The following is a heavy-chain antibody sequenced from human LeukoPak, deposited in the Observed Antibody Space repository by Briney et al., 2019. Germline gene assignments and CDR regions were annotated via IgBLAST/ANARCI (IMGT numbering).Heavy chain of an antibody. CDR1: GFTFSSYS. CDR2: ISSSSSYI. D-gene: IGHD6-19*01. Sequence: GSLRLSCAASGFTFSSYSMNWVRQAPGKGLEWVSSISSSSSYIYYADSVKGRFTISRDNAKNSLYLQMNSLGAEDTAVYYCARGGAVAPKFNFDYWGQGTLVTVSS. J-gene: IGHJ4*02. CDR3: ARGGAVAPKFNFDY. V-gene: IGHV3-21*01.